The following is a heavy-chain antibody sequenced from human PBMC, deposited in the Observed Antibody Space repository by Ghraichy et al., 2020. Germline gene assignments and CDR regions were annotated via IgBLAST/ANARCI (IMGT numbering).Heavy chain of an antibody. CDR3: TRSREYQLVS. CDR1: GFNFTASW. V-gene: IGHV3-7*01. J-gene: IGHJ4*02. D-gene: IGHD2-2*01. CDR2: IKPDGSEN. Sequence: GESLNISCAASGFNFTASWMNWVRQAPGKELEWVAGIKPDGSENYHVDSVTGRFTISRDNAKNSLYLQMNSLRDDDTAVYYCTRSREYQLVSWGQGTLVTVSS.